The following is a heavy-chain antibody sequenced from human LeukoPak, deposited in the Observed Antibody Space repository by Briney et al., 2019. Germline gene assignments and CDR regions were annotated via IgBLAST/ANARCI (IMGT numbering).Heavy chain of an antibody. Sequence: SVKVSCKASGGTFSSHGLSWVRQAPGQGLEWMGGIIPIFGTTNYAQNFQGRVTITMDESTSTAYMELSSLRPDDTAVYYCARRWPHSSGYYLFDYWGQGTLVTVSS. CDR3: ARRWPHSSGYYLFDY. CDR1: GGTFSSHG. V-gene: IGHV1-69*05. D-gene: IGHD3-22*01. CDR2: IIPIFGTT. J-gene: IGHJ4*02.